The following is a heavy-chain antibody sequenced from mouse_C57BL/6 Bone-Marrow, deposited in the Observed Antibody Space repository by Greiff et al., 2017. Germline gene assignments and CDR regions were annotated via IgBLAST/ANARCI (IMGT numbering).Heavy chain of an antibody. CDR2: ISNGGGST. CDR1: GFTFSDYY. D-gene: IGHD1-1*01. CDR3: ARHRYGSGPFDV. J-gene: IGHJ1*03. Sequence: EVMLVESGGGLVQPGGSLKLSCAASGFTFSDYYMHWVRQTPEKRLEWVAYISNGGGSTYYPDTVKGRFTISRDNAKNTLYLQMSRLKSEDTAMYYCARHRYGSGPFDVWGTGTTVTVSS. V-gene: IGHV5-12*01.